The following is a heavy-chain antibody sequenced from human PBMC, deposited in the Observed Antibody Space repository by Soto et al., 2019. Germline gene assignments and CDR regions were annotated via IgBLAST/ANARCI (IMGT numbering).Heavy chain of an antibody. D-gene: IGHD2-2*01. CDR3: ARVVDIVVVPAATNLDY. CDR1: GFTFSSYW. Sequence: GGSLRLSCAASGFTFSSYWMSWVRQAPGKGLEWVANIKQDGSEKYYVDSVKGRFTISRDNAKNSLYLQMNSLRAEDTAVYYCARVVDIVVVPAATNLDYWGQGTLVTVSP. J-gene: IGHJ4*02. V-gene: IGHV3-7*01. CDR2: IKQDGSEK.